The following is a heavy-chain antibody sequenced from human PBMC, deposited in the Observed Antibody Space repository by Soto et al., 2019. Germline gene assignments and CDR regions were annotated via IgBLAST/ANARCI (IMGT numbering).Heavy chain of an antibody. CDR3: ARDPYYYDSSGYDY. Sequence: QVQLVESGGGVVQPGRSLRLSCAASGFTFSSYGMHWVRQAPGKGLEGVAVIWYDGSNKYYADSVKGRFTISRDNSKNTLYLQMNSLRAEDTAVYYCARDPYYYDSSGYDYWGQGTLVTVSS. J-gene: IGHJ4*02. D-gene: IGHD3-22*01. CDR1: GFTFSSYG. CDR2: IWYDGSNK. V-gene: IGHV3-33*01.